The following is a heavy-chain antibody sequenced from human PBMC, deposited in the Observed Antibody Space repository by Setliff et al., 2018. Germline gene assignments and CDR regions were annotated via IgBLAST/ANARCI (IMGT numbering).Heavy chain of an antibody. J-gene: IGHJ4*02. CDR2: IIPIFATT. Sequence: GASVKVSCKASGGTFSSYTITWMRQAPGQGLEWMGRIIPIFATTDYAKKFQGRVTITTDDSTSTAYMALSSLRSEDTAVYYCATSPYSDTSTYSSNFFDYWGQGTLVTVSS. V-gene: IGHV1-69*05. CDR3: ATSPYSDTSTYSSNFFDY. D-gene: IGHD3-22*01. CDR1: GGTFSSYT.